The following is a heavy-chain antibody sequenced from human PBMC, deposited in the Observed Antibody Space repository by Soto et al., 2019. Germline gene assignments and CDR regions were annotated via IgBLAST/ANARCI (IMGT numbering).Heavy chain of an antibody. J-gene: IGHJ4*02. CDR2: VSAYNGNT. Sequence: ASVKFSCKAAGYTFTIYFINWLRQAPGQGLEWMGWVSAYNGNTHYEQKLQGRVTLTTDTSTSTAYMELRSLRSDDTAVYFWARGGQWDFLSDYWGQGTLVTVSS. V-gene: IGHV1-18*01. CDR1: GYTFTIYF. D-gene: IGHD1-26*01. CDR3: ARGGQWDFLSDY.